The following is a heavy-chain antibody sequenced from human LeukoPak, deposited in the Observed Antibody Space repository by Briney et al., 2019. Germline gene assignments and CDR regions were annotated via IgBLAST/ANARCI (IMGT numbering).Heavy chain of an antibody. CDR2: IWFDGSNK. CDR1: GFTFSIYG. V-gene: IGHV3-33*01. Sequence: GGSLRLSCGASGFTFSIYGMRWVRQAPGKGPEWVAVIWFDGSNKYYADSVKGRFTISRDNSKNTLYLQINSLRAEDTAVYYCARANYGSGSNYYYGLDVWGQGTTVTVSS. J-gene: IGHJ6*02. D-gene: IGHD3-10*01. CDR3: ARANYGSGSNYYYGLDV.